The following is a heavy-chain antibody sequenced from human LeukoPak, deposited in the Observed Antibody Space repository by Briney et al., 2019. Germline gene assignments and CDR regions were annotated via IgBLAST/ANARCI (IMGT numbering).Heavy chain of an antibody. CDR3: AREGYDFWSGYPDY. CDR2: IYTSGST. CDR1: GGSISSYY. V-gene: IGHV4-4*07. D-gene: IGHD3-3*01. J-gene: IGHJ4*02. Sequence: SETLSLTCTVSGGSISSYYWSWIRQPAGKGLEWIGRIYTSGSTNYNPSLRSRVTMSVDTSKNQFSLKLSSVTAADTAVYYCAREGYDFWSGYPDYWGQGTLVAVSS.